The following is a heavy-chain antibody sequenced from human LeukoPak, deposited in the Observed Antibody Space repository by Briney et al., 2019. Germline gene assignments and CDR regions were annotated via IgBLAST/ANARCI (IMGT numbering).Heavy chain of an antibody. V-gene: IGHV4-59*11. CDR3: ARRESGSYYSPTDYFDY. CDR1: GVSISSHY. Sequence: SETLSLTCTVSGVSISSHYWSWIRQPPGKGLEWIGYIYYSGSTNYNPSLKSRVTISVDTSKNQFSLKLSSVTAADTAVYYCARRESGSYYSPTDYFDYWGQGTLVTVSS. CDR2: IYYSGST. D-gene: IGHD1-26*01. J-gene: IGHJ4*02.